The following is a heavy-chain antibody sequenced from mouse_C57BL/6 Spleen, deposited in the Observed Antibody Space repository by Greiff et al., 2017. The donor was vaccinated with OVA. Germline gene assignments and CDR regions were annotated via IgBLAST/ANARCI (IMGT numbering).Heavy chain of an antibody. CDR1: GYSITSGYY. J-gene: IGHJ3*01. D-gene: IGHD2-3*01. CDR3: ARKDGPAWFAY. V-gene: IGHV3-6*01. CDR2: ISYDGSN. Sequence: ESGPGLVKPSQSLSLTCSVTGYSITSGYYWNWIRQFPGNKLEWMGYISYDGSNNYNPSLKNRISITRDTSKNQFFLKLNSVTTEDTATYYCARKDGPAWFAYWGQGTLVTVSA.